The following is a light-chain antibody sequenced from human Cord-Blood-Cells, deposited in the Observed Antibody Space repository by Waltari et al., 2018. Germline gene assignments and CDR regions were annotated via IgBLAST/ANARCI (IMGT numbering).Light chain of an antibody. CDR3: QQSYSTLSIT. Sequence: DTQMTQSPSSLSASVGDRVTITCRASHSISSYLKWYQQKPGKDHKLLIYAASSLQSGVPSRFSGSGSGTDFTLTISSLQPEDFATYYCQQSYSTLSITFGQGTRLEIK. CDR2: AAS. CDR1: HSISSY. J-gene: IGKJ5*01. V-gene: IGKV1-39*01.